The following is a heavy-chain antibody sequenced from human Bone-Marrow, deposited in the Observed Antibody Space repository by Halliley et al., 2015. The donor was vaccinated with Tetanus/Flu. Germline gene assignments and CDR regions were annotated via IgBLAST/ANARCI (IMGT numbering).Heavy chain of an antibody. V-gene: IGHV3-23*01. CDR2: LSKDGGTT. CDR3: AKNDYYYGDFDY. D-gene: IGHD1-26*01. J-gene: IGHJ4*02. Sequence: WVSSLSKDGGTTYSADSVKGRFPISRGVSKDTVYLQMDSLRAGDSALYYCAKNDYYYGDFDYWGQGALVSVSS.